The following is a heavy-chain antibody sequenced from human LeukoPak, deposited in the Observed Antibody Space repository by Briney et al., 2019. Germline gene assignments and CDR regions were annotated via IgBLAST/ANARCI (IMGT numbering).Heavy chain of an antibody. CDR1: GFTFSTYE. CDR2: ISHDGNDQ. Sequence: GGSLRLSCAAPGFTFSTYEMHWVRQAPGKGLEWVAVISHDGNDQYYGDSVKGRFTISRDNSKNALYLQMNSLRLEDTAVYYCARDRDCSRTSCFNAFDVWGQGTMAIVSS. CDR3: ARDRDCSRTSCFNAFDV. D-gene: IGHD2-2*01. J-gene: IGHJ3*01. V-gene: IGHV3-30*04.